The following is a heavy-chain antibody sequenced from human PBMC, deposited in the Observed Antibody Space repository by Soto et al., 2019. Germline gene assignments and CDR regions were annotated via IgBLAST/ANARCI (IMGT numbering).Heavy chain of an antibody. J-gene: IGHJ6*02. CDR1: GGSFSGYY. CDR3: ARGNGDTATYGLDV. V-gene: IGHV4-34*01. D-gene: IGHD5-18*01. Sequence: PLEILSLTCAVYGGSFSGYYWSWIRQPPGKGLKWIGEINLSESTNCNPSLKSRVTISVDTSKNQFSLNLSSVTAADTAVYYCARGNGDTATYGLDVWGQGTTVTVSS. CDR2: INLSEST.